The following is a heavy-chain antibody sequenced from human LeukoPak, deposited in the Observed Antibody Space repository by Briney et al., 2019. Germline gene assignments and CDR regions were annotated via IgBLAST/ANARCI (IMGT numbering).Heavy chain of an antibody. Sequence: ASVKVSCKASGYTFTGYYMHWVRQAPGQGLEWMGRINPNSGGTNYAQKFQGRVTMTRDTSISTAYMELGRLRSDDTAVYYCARSSEYYYYGMDVWGQGTTVTVSS. J-gene: IGHJ6*02. CDR2: INPNSGGT. V-gene: IGHV1-2*06. CDR3: ARSSEYYYYGMDV. CDR1: GYTFTGYY.